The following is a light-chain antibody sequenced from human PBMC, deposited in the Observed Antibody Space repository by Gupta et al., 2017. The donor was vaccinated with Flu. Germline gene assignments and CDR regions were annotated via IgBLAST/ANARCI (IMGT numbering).Light chain of an antibody. CDR3: AAWDDSLNGVV. V-gene: IGLV1-44*01. CDR1: SSSIGSNT. Sequence: QSVLTQPPSASGTPGQRVTISCSGSSSSIGSNTVNWYHQVPGAAPKLLIHSNNQRPSGVPDRFSGSKSGTSASLAISGLQSEDEADYYCAAWDDSLNGVVIGGGTKLTVL. J-gene: IGLJ2*01. CDR2: SNN.